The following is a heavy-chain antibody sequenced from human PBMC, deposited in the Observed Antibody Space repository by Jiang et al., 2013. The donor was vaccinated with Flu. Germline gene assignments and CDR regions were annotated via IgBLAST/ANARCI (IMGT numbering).Heavy chain of an antibody. CDR3: ARRIGVWWGYSYGYFDY. D-gene: IGHD5-18*01. V-gene: IGHV4-39*01. CDR2: SIIVGST. CDR1: YY. Sequence: YYWGWIRQPPGRGWSGLGVSIIVGSTYYNPSLKSRVTISVDTSKNQFSLKLSSVTAADTAVYYCARRIGVWWGYSYGYFDYWGQGTLVTVSS. J-gene: IGHJ4*02.